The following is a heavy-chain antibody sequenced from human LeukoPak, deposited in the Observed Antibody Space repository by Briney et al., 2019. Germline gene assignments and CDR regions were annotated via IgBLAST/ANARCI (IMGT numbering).Heavy chain of an antibody. Sequence: TGRSLRLSCAASGFTFSSYGMHWVRQAPGKGLEWVAVISYDGSNKYYADSVKGRFTISRDNSKNTLYLQMNSLRAEDTAVNYCAKDTYSSGWCYFDYWGQGTLVTVSS. CDR3: AKDTYSSGWCYFDY. CDR1: GFTFSSYG. J-gene: IGHJ4*02. V-gene: IGHV3-30*18. D-gene: IGHD6-19*01. CDR2: ISYDGSNK.